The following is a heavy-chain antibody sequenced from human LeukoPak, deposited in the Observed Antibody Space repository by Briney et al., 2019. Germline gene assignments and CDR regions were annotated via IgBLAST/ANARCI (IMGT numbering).Heavy chain of an antibody. CDR2: ISYDGSNK. CDR1: GFTFSSYA. J-gene: IGHJ6*03. D-gene: IGHD6-25*01. CDR3: ARFAAGGSYYYYMDV. Sequence: GGSLRLSCAASGFTFSSYAMHWVRQAPGKGLEWVAVISYDGSNKYYADSVKGRFTISRDNSKNTLYLQMNSLRAEDTAVYYCARFAAGGSYYYYMDVWGKGTTVTVSS. V-gene: IGHV3-30-3*01.